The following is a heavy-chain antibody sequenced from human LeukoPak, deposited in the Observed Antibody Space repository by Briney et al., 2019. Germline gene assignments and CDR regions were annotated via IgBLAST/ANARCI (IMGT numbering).Heavy chain of an antibody. CDR2: ISASGGST. V-gene: IGHV3-23*01. Sequence: PGESLSLSCAASGFTFSSSAMSWVRQAPGKGLEWVSGISASGGSTNYADSVKGRFTVSRDNSKNTLYLQMNSLTAEDTAVYYCAKDGHSSGSNIDYWGQGNLVAVSS. CDR3: AKDGHSSGSNIDY. D-gene: IGHD6-19*01. J-gene: IGHJ4*02. CDR1: GFTFSSSA.